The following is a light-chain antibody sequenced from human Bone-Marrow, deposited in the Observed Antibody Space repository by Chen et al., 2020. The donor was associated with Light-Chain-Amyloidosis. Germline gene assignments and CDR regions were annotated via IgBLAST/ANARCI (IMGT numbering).Light chain of an antibody. Sequence: QSALTQPASVSGSPGQSITISCTGTSGDVGTYNYVSWYQQHPGKAPKVMIYAVSNRPSGVSNRFSGCKSGNTASRTISGLQAEDEADDYCSSFTSSSSYVLGPGTKVTVL. V-gene: IGLV2-14*01. CDR1: SGDVGTYNY. CDR2: AVS. CDR3: SSFTSSSSYV. J-gene: IGLJ1*01.